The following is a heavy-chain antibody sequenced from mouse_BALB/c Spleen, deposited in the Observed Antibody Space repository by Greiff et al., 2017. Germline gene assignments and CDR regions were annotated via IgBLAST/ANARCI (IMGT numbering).Heavy chain of an antibody. Sequence: EVQLQQSGPSLVKPSQTLSLTCSVTGYSITSGYWNWIRKFPGNKLEYMGYISYSGSTYYNPSLKSRISITRDTSKNQYYLQLNSVTTEDTATYYCARWNGDVYYAMDYWGQGTSVTVSS. D-gene: IGHD2-13*01. V-gene: IGHV3-8*02. CDR3: ARWNGDVYYAMDY. CDR2: ISYSGST. J-gene: IGHJ4*01. CDR1: GYSITSGY.